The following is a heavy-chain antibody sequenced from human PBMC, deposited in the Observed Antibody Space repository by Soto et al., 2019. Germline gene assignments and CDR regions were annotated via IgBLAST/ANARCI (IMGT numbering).Heavy chain of an antibody. V-gene: IGHV4-59*01. CDR2: IYYSGST. J-gene: IGHJ3*02. Sequence: QVQLQESGPGLVKPSETLSLTCTVSGGSISSYYWSWIRQPPGKGLEWIGYIYYSGSTNYNPSLKSRVTISGDTSKHQFSLKLSSVTAADTAVYYCARDHGVYYGSGRGGAFDIWGQGTMVTVSS. CDR3: ARDHGVYYGSGRGGAFDI. CDR1: GGSISSYY. D-gene: IGHD3-10*01.